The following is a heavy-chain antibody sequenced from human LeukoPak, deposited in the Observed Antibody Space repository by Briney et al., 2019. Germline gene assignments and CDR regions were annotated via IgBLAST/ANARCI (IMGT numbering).Heavy chain of an antibody. CDR1: GFTFSSYS. V-gene: IGHV3-21*01. Sequence: GGSLRLSCAASGFTFSSYSMNWVRQAPGKGLEWVSSISSSSSYIYYADSVKGRFTISRDNAKNSLYLQMNSLRAEDTAVYYCARSPTYYYDSSGYYGDPLLLDYWGQGTLVTVSS. D-gene: IGHD3-22*01. J-gene: IGHJ4*02. CDR3: ARSPTYYYDSSGYYGDPLLLDY. CDR2: ISSSSSYI.